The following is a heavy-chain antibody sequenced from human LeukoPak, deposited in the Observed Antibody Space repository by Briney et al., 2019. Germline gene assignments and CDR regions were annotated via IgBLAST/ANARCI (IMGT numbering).Heavy chain of an antibody. CDR3: ARDNRYCSGGSCYTNYYYYGMDV. CDR2: IYTSGST. Sequence: NSSETLSLTCTVSGGSVSSYYWSWIRQPAGKGLEWIGRIYTSGSTSYNPSLRSRVTLSVDTSKNRFSLKLTSVTAADTAVYYCARDNRYCSGGSCYTNYYYYGMDVWGQGTTVTVSS. V-gene: IGHV4-4*07. CDR1: GGSVSSYY. J-gene: IGHJ6*02. D-gene: IGHD2-15*01.